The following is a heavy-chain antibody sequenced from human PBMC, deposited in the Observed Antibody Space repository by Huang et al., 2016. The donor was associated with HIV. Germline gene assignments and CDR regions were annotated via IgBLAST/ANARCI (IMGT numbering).Heavy chain of an antibody. Sequence: QVHLVESGGGVVQPGGSLRLSCAASGFTFTTFGMHWVRQAPGKGLAWVAFCRYDAKNQYYADAVKGRCTIARDNSEDTLFLLMTTLRPDDTAIYYCAKDEKQFCRGGSCYSSNIDYWGQGALVTVSS. CDR2: CRYDAKNQ. CDR1: GFTFTTFG. D-gene: IGHD2-15*01. V-gene: IGHV3-30*02. CDR3: AKDEKQFCRGGSCYSSNIDY. J-gene: IGHJ4*02.